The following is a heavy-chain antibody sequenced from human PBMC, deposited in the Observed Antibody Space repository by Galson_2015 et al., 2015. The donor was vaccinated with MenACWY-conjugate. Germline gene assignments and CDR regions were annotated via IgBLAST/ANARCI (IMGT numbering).Heavy chain of an antibody. CDR2: ISSGHIYS. CDR1: GFTFSDYY. V-gene: IGHV3-11*06. Sequence: SLRLSCAASGFTFSDYYMSWIRQAPGKGLEWVAYISSGHIYSNHADSVKGRFTISRDNAKNSLFLQMNSLRAEGMAVYFCARTPRSYSGYTFEKWGQGTLVTVSS. CDR3: ARTPRSYSGYTFEK. D-gene: IGHD5-12*01. J-gene: IGHJ4*02.